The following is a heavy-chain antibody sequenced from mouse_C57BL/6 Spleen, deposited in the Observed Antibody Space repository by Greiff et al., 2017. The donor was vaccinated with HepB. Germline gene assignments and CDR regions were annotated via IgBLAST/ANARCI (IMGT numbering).Heavy chain of an antibody. CDR2: INYDGSST. CDR3: ARDFAYYSNYYAMDY. Sequence: EVKLVESEGGLVQPGSSMKLSCTASGFTFSDYYMAWVRQVPEKGLEWVANINYDGSSTYYLDSLKSRFIISRDNAKNILYLQMSSLKSEDTATYYCARDFAYYSNYYAMDYWGQGTSVTVSS. CDR1: GFTFSDYY. V-gene: IGHV5-16*01. D-gene: IGHD2-5*01. J-gene: IGHJ4*01.